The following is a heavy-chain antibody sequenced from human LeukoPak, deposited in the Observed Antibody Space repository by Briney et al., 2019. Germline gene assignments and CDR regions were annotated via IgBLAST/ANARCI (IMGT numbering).Heavy chain of an antibody. Sequence: PGGSLRLSCAASGFTFSSYSMNWVRQAPGKGLEWVSSISSSSSYIYYADSVKGRFTISRDNDKNSLYLQMNSLRAEDTAVYYCVSTQDRIVVEGFDPWGQGTLVTVSP. J-gene: IGHJ5*02. CDR2: ISSSSSYI. CDR1: GFTFSSYS. D-gene: IGHD2-2*01. V-gene: IGHV3-21*01. CDR3: VSTQDRIVVEGFDP.